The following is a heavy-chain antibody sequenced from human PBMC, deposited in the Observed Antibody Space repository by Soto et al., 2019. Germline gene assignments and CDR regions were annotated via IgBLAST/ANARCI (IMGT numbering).Heavy chain of an antibody. CDR2: ISYDGSNK. V-gene: IGHV3-30-3*01. Sequence: QVQLVESGGGVVQPGRSLRLSCAASGFTFSSYAMHWVRQAPGKGLEWVAVISYDGSNKYYADSVKGRFTISRDNSKNTLYLQMNSLRAEDTAVYYCARDGAYSYGYGAVDYWGQGTLVTVSS. CDR3: ARDGAYSYGYGAVDY. J-gene: IGHJ4*02. D-gene: IGHD5-18*01. CDR1: GFTFSSYA.